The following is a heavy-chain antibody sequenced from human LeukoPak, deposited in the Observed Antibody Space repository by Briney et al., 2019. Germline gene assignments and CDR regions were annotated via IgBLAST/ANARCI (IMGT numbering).Heavy chain of an antibody. CDR2: ISYDGSNK. V-gene: IGHV3-30-3*01. J-gene: IGHJ4*02. Sequence: GGSLRLSCAAWGFTFSSYVMHWVRQAPGKGLEWVAVISYDGSNKYYADSVKGRFTISRDNSKNTLFLQMNSLRTEDTAVYFCARANWAGIEAPATDYCGQGTLVTVSS. D-gene: IGHD2-15*01. CDR3: ARANWAGIEAPATDY. CDR1: GFTFSSYV.